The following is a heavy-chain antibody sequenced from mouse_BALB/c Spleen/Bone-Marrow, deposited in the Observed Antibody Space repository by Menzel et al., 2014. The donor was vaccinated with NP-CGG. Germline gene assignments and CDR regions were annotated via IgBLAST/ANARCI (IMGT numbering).Heavy chain of an antibody. CDR3: TTGFAY. CDR1: GFTFSNYW. Sequence: DVMLVESGGGLVQPGGSMKLSCVASGFTFSNYWMNWVRQSPEKGLDWVAEIRLKSNNYATHYAESAKGRFTISRDDSKSSVYLQMNNLRAEDTGIYYCTTGFAYWGQGTLVTVSA. J-gene: IGHJ3*01. CDR2: IRLKSNNYAT. V-gene: IGHV6-6*02.